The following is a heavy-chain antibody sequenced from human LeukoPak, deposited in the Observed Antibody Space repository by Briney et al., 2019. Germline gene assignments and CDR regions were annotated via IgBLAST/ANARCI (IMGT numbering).Heavy chain of an antibody. V-gene: IGHV4-59*01. CDR2: IYYSGST. J-gene: IGHJ4*02. CDR1: GGSITIYY. Sequence: SETLSLTCTVLGGSITIYYWSWIRQPPGKGLEWIGYIYYSGSTNYNPSLKSRVTISVDTSKNQFSLKLSSVTAAGTAVYYCARATAVEFIDYWGQGTLVTVSS. CDR3: ARATAVEFIDY. D-gene: IGHD3-10*01.